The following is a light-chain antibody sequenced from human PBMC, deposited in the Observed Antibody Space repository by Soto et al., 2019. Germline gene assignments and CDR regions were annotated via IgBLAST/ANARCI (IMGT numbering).Light chain of an antibody. Sequence: DIHLTQSPSTLSASVGDIVALTFRASQSLNSRLAWYQQRPGKAPKLLIYDASTLESGVPSRFSGSGSGTEFTLTINNLQTDDLATYICQQYKSYSTFGRGTKVDIK. J-gene: IGKJ1*01. CDR2: DAS. V-gene: IGKV1-5*01. CDR1: QSLNSR. CDR3: QQYKSYST.